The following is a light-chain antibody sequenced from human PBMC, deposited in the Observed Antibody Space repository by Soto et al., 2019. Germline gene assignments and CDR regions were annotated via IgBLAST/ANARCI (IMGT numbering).Light chain of an antibody. CDR1: QTISSW. CDR3: QHYNSYSEA. V-gene: IGKV1-5*03. Sequence: DIQMTQSPSTLSGSVGDRFTITCRASQTISSWLAWYQQKPGKAPKLLIYKASTLKSGVPSRFSGSGSGTEFTLTISSLQPDDFATYHCQHYNSYSEAFGQGTKVDI. CDR2: KAS. J-gene: IGKJ1*01.